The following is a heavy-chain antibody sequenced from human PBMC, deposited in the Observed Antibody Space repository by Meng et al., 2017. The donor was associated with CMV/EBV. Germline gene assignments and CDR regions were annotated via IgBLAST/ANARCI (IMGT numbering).Heavy chain of an antibody. CDR3: ARDRYPAYDSSGYYCY. CDR1: YTFTSYY. J-gene: IGHJ1*01. V-gene: IGHV1-46*01. D-gene: IGHD3-22*01. Sequence: YTFTSYYMHLVRQAPGQGLEWMGIINPSGGSTSYAQKFQGRVPMTRDTSTSTVYMELSSLRSEDTAVYYCARDRYPAYDSSGYYCYWGQFPLFPFSS. CDR2: INPSGGST.